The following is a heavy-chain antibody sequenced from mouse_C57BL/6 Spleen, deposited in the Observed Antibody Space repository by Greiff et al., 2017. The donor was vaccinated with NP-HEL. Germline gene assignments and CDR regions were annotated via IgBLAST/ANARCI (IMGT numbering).Heavy chain of an antibody. CDR1: GYTFTSYW. J-gene: IGHJ3*01. CDR3: ARKERELGFAY. D-gene: IGHD6-1*01. CDR2: IYPGSGST. Sequence: QVQLQQPGTELVKPGASVKLSCKASGYTFTSYWMHWVKQRPGQGLEWIGDIYPGSGSTNYNEKFKSKATLTVDTSSSTAYMQLSSLTSEDSAVYYCARKERELGFAYWGQGTLVTVSA. V-gene: IGHV1-55*01.